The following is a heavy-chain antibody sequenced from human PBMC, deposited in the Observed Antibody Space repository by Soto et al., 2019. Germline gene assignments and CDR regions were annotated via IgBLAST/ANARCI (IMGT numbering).Heavy chain of an antibody. Sequence: GASVKVSCKVSGYTFTSYDINWVRQATGQGLEWMGWMNPNSGNTGYAQKFQGRVTKTRNTSISTAYMELSSLRSEDTAVYYCARGGDAAGYYYYGMDVWGQGTTVTVSS. CDR1: GYTFTSYD. J-gene: IGHJ6*02. CDR3: ARGGDAAGYYYYGMDV. CDR2: MNPNSGNT. V-gene: IGHV1-8*01. D-gene: IGHD3-3*01.